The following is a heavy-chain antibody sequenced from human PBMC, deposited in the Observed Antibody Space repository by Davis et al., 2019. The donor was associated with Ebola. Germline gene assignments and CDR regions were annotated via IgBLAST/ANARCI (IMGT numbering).Heavy chain of an antibody. V-gene: IGHV4-39*01. J-gene: IGHJ4*02. CDR2: IYYSGST. D-gene: IGHD6-19*01. CDR3: ARGWTFDY. CDR1: GGSISSSSYY. Sequence: MPSETLSLTCTVSGGSISSSSYYWGWIRQPPGKGLEWIGSIYYSGSTYYNPSLKSRVTISVDTSKNQFSLKLSSVTAADTAVYYCARGWTFDYWGQGTLVTVSS.